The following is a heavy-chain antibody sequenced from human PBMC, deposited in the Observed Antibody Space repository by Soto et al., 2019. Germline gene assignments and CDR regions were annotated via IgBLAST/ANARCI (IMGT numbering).Heavy chain of an antibody. Sequence: VVSLRLSCAASGFTFSSYWMSWVRQAPGKGLEWVANIKQDGSEKYYVDSVKGRYTISRDNAKNSLYLQRNSLRAEDTAVYYCARDLNQGYFELWGRGTLVTVFS. V-gene: IGHV3-7*01. CDR3: ARDLNQGYFEL. J-gene: IGHJ2*01. CDR1: GFTFSSYW. CDR2: IKQDGSEK.